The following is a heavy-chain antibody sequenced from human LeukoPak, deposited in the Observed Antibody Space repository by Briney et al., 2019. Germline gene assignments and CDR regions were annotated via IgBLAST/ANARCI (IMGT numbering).Heavy chain of an antibody. D-gene: IGHD3-10*01. CDR2: ISSSSSTI. Sequence: GGSLRLSCAASGFTFSSYSMNWVRQAPGKGLEWVSYISSSSSTIYYADSVKGRFTISRDNAKNSLYLQMNSLRDEDTAVYYCARDCYYGSGSFGGFDPWGQGTLVTVSS. CDR1: GFTFSSYS. V-gene: IGHV3-48*02. J-gene: IGHJ5*02. CDR3: ARDCYYGSGSFGGFDP.